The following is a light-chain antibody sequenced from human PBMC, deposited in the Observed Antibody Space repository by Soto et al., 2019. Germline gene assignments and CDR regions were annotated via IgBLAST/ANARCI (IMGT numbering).Light chain of an antibody. CDR3: QQYGSSAPTT. J-gene: IGKJ1*01. CDR2: AAS. V-gene: IGKV3-20*01. Sequence: LLTPSPGTLSCSPGERATLSCRASQSVSSSYLAWYQQKPGKAPRLLIYAASSRPTGIPARFSGSGSGTDFTLTISRLEPEDFAVYYCQQYGSSAPTTFGQGTKVDIK. CDR1: QSVSSSY.